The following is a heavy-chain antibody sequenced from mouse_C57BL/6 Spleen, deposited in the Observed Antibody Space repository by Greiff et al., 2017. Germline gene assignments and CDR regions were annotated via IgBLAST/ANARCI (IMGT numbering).Heavy chain of an antibody. J-gene: IGHJ3*01. CDR2: INPSSGYT. Sequence: VKLQESGAELARPGASVKMSCKASGYTFTSYTMHWVKQRPGQGLEWIGYINPSSGYTKYNQKFKDKATLTADKSSSTAYMQLSSLTSEDSAVYYCARLAEGFAYWGQGTLVTVSA. CDR1: GYTFTSYT. V-gene: IGHV1-4*01. CDR3: ARLAEGFAY.